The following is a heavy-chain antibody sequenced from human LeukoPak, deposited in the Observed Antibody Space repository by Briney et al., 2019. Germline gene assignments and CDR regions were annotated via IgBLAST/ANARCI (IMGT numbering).Heavy chain of an antibody. Sequence: QPGGPLRLSCPPSGFTFSNFALTWVRQVPGKGLKWFSTFSGSGRIKSNSDSVKGRFSISRDNYQNKLYLQMNSLRVEDTAIYRCEKDIVGSGTYRDALDIWGQGTMVTVS. CDR1: GFTFSNFA. D-gene: IGHD3-10*01. CDR2: FSGSGRIK. V-gene: IGHV3-23*01. J-gene: IGHJ3*02. CDR3: EKDIVGSGTYRDALDI.